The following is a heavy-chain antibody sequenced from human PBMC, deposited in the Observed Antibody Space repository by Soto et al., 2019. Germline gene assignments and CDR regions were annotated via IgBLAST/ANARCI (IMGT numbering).Heavy chain of an antibody. CDR2: ILTSGSTI. CDR3: ARRGDYSDY. J-gene: IGHJ4*02. CDR1: GFTFSDYN. V-gene: IGHV3-48*02. Sequence: EVQLVESGGGLVQPGGSLRLSCAASGFTFSDYNMNWVRQAPGKGLEWISYILTSGSTIYYADSVKGRFTISRDNAKNSLYLQMNSLRDEDTAVYYCARRGDYSDYWGQGTLVTVSS.